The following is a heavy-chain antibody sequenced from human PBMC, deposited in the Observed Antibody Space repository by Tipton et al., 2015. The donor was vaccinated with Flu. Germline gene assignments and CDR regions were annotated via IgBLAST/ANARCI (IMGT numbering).Heavy chain of an antibody. Sequence: VQSGPEVKKPGASVKVSCKASGYTFTKYGISWVRQAPGQVPEWMGWISTSRGNTNYAQKFRGRVTLTMDTSTTTVNMEVKSLGSDDTAVYYCARGGASYDYESSAYYAEYWGKGPLVTVSS. V-gene: IGHV1-18*01. D-gene: IGHD3-22*01. CDR1: GYTFTKYG. CDR2: ISTSRGNT. CDR3: ARGGASYDYESSAYYAEY. J-gene: IGHJ4*02.